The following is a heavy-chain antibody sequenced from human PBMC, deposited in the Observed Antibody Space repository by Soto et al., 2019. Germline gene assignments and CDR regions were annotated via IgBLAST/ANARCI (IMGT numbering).Heavy chain of an antibody. D-gene: IGHD3-3*01. CDR1: GGSISRGGYY. CDR2: IYYSGST. CDR3: ARKPYYDFWSGYYFLNNWFDP. V-gene: IGHV4-31*03. Sequence: TLSPTFTLSGGSISRGGYYWSVNRHHPWTGLECIGYIYYSGSTYYNPSLKSRVTISVDTSKNQFSLKMSSVTAADTAVYYCARKPYYDFWSGYYFLNNWFDPWGQGTLVTVSS. J-gene: IGHJ5*02.